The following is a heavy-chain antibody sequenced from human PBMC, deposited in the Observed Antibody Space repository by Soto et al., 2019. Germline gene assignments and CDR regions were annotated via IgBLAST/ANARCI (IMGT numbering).Heavy chain of an antibody. CDR1: GFTFSSYA. CDR3: ARGYYDSSGYYWPFDY. Sequence: QVQLVESGGGVVQPGRSLRLSCAASGFTFSSYAMHWVRQAPGKGLEWVAVISYDGSNKYYADSVKGRFTISRDNSKNTLYLQMNSMRAEDTAVYYCARGYYDSSGYYWPFDYWGQGTLVTVSS. J-gene: IGHJ4*02. D-gene: IGHD3-22*01. CDR2: ISYDGSNK. V-gene: IGHV3-30-3*01.